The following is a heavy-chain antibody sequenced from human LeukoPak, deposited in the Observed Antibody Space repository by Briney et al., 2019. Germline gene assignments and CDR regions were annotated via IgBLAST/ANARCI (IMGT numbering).Heavy chain of an antibody. CDR3: AKFSSDTNYYYGMDV. CDR1: GFAFSRYA. CDR2: ISDSGGIT. J-gene: IGHJ6*02. Sequence: GGSLRLSCAGAGFAFSRYAMSWVRQAPGMGLEWVSSISDSGGITYHADSVKGRFTISRDNSKNTLYLQMNSLRAEDTAVYYCAKFSSDTNYYYGMDVWGPGTTVTVS. V-gene: IGHV3-23*01. D-gene: IGHD6-6*01.